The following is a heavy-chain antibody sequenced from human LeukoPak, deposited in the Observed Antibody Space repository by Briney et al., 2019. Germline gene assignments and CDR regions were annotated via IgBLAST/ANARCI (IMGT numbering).Heavy chain of an antibody. CDR1: GYSFTSYW. CDR2: IYPGDSDT. Sequence: GESLKISCQVSGYSFTSYWIGWVRRMPGKGLEWMGIIYPGDSDTRYSPSFQGQVTISADKSISTAYLQWSSLKASDTAMYYCARLASGYYSAYDSWGQGTLVTVSS. D-gene: IGHD3-22*01. J-gene: IGHJ4*02. CDR3: ARLASGYYSAYDS. V-gene: IGHV5-51*01.